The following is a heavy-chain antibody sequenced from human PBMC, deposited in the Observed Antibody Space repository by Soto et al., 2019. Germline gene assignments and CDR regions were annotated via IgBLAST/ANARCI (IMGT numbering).Heavy chain of an antibody. J-gene: IGHJ4*02. Sequence: QVHLVQSGTEVRRPGSSVTVSCEVSGGTFSTYTISWVRQAPGQGLQWMGGITPILRETTYAQNFQGRVSITADISATTAYMELSDLTSEDTAVYFCGRVPRYSFPTSDSLDQWGQGTRVTVSS. D-gene: IGHD5-18*01. CDR1: GGTFSTYT. CDR3: GRVPRYSFPTSDSLDQ. CDR2: ITPILRET. V-gene: IGHV1-69*06.